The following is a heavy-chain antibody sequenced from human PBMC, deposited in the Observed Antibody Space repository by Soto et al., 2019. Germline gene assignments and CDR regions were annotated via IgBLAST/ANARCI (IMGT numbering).Heavy chain of an antibody. V-gene: IGHV4-31*11. CDR3: ARAPDTYGGTFDY. D-gene: IGHD2-21*01. CDR2: IFHTGNT. Sequence: QVQLQESGPGLVKPSQTLSLTCAVSHGTMTSGGYYWSWIRQCPGKGLEWIGKIFHTGNTYYNPSLKSRVSMSVDTSRTKFSLMLSSVTAADTAVYFCARAPDTYGGTFDYWGQGILVTVSS. J-gene: IGHJ4*02. CDR1: HGTMTSGGYY.